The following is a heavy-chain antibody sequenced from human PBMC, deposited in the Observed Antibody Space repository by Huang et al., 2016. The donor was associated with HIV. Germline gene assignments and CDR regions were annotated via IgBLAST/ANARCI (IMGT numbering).Heavy chain of an antibody. J-gene: IGHJ4*02. CDR2: IRWNSGSI. CDR1: GFTFDDYA. V-gene: IGHV3-9*01. CDR3: AKDIGIAVAGTMDY. Sequence: EVQLVESGGGLVQPGRSLRLSCAASGFTFDDYAMHWVRQAPGKGLEGGSGIRWNSGSIGYADSVKGRFTISRDNAKNSLYLQMNRLRTEDTALYYCAKDIGIAVAGTMDYWGQGTLVTVSS. D-gene: IGHD6-19*01.